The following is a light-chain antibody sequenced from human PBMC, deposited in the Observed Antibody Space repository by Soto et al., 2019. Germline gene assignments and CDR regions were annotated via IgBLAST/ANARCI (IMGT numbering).Light chain of an antibody. CDR1: SSDVGGYNY. Sequence: QSALTQPASVSGSPGQPITISCTGTSSDVGGYNYVSRYQQHPGKAPKLIIYELSNRPSGVSNRFSGSKSGNTASLTISGLQAEDEADYYCNSYTSKSTGVFGTGTKLTVL. CDR3: NSYTSKSTGV. J-gene: IGLJ1*01. V-gene: IGLV2-14*01. CDR2: ELS.